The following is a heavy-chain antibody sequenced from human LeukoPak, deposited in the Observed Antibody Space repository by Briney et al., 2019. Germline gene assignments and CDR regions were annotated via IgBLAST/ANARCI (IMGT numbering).Heavy chain of an antibody. CDR1: GGSISSSNW. V-gene: IGHV4-4*02. D-gene: IGHD3-3*01. CDR3: ARDGGAIFGVVIPFFDY. Sequence: SETLSLTCAVSGGSISSSNWWSWVRQPPGKGLEWIGEIYHSGSTNYNPSLKSRVTMSVDTSKNQFSLKLSSVTAADTAVYYCARDGGAIFGVVIPFFDYWGQGTLVTVSS. J-gene: IGHJ4*02. CDR2: IYHSGST.